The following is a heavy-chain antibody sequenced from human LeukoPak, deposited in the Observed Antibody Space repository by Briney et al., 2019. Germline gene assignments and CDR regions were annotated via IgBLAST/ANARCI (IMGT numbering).Heavy chain of an antibody. CDR1: GGSISSSTYY. Sequence: SETLSLTCTVSGGSISSSTYYWGWIRQPPGRGPEWIATIYYSGSMYYNPSLRSRVTISIDTSTNQFSLRLSSVTAADTAVYFCARVRTAFVGPSDYWGQGTLVTVSS. J-gene: IGHJ4*02. V-gene: IGHV4-39*01. CDR2: IYYSGSM. D-gene: IGHD5-18*01. CDR3: ARVRTAFVGPSDY.